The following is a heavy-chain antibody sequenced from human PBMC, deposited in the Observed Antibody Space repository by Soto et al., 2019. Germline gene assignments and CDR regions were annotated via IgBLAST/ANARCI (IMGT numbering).Heavy chain of an antibody. D-gene: IGHD2-8*02. CDR1: GGSISSYY. CDR3: ARDSTGLLADY. J-gene: IGHJ4*02. Sequence: SETLSLTCTVSGGSISSYYWSWIRQPPGKGLEWIGYIYYSGSTNYNPSLKSRVTISVDTSKNQFSLKLSSVTAADTAVYYCARDSTGLLADYWGQGTLVTVSS. V-gene: IGHV4-59*01. CDR2: IYYSGST.